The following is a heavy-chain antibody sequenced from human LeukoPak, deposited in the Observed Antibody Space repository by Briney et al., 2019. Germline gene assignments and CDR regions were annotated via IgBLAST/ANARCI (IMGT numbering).Heavy chain of an antibody. CDR2: INPNSGGT. CDR3: ARLRVVVPAAIGWFDP. CDR1: GYTFTCYY. Sequence: ASVKVSCMASGYTFTCYYMHWVRQAPGQGLEWMGWINPNSGGTNYAQKFQGRVTMTRDTSISTAYMELSRLRSDDTAVYYCARLRVVVPAAIGWFDPWGQGTLVTVSS. D-gene: IGHD2-2*02. V-gene: IGHV1-2*02. J-gene: IGHJ5*02.